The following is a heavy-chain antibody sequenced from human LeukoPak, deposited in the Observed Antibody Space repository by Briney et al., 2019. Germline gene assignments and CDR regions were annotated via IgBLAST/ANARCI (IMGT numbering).Heavy chain of an antibody. CDR3: ARESHENYGFDY. CDR1: GYTFTSYG. J-gene: IGHJ4*02. V-gene: IGHV1-18*01. CDR2: ISAYNGNT. Sequence: ASVKVSCKAAGYTFTSYGISWVRQAPGQGLEWMGWISAYNGNTNYAQKLQGRVTMTTDTSTSTAYMELRSLRSDDTAVYHCARESHENYGFDYWGQGTLVTVSS. D-gene: IGHD3-16*01.